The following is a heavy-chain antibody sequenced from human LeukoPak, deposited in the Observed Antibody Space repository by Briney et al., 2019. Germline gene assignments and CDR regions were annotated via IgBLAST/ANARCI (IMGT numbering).Heavy chain of an antibody. D-gene: IGHD1-14*01. J-gene: IGHJ4*02. V-gene: IGHV3-23*01. CDR2: ISGSGGST. CDR1: GFTFSSYA. Sequence: GGSLRLSCAASGFTFSSYAMSWVRQAPGKGLEWVSAISGSGGSTYYADSVKGLFTISRDDSKNTLYLQMNSLSAEDTAVYYCAKDRGEPEYYFDYWGQGTLVTVSS. CDR3: AKDRGEPEYYFDY.